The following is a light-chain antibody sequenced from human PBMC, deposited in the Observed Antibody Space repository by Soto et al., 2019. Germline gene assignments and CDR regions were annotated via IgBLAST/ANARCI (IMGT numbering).Light chain of an antibody. CDR1: QSISNR. V-gene: IGKV1-5*01. J-gene: IGKJ1*01. Sequence: DIQMTQSPSTLSASVGDRVTITCRASQSISNRLAWYQQKPGKAPKVVFYDASSLESGVPSRFSGSGSGTEFILTINSLQPDDFATYCCQHYGGMWAFGQGTKVEIK. CDR2: DAS. CDR3: QHYGGMWA.